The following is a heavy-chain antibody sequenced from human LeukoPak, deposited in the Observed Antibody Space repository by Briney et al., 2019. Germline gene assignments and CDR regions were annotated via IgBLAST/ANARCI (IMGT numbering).Heavy chain of an antibody. CDR1: GFSFSTYN. Sequence: SGGSLRLSCAASGFSFSTYNMNWVRQAPGKALEWVSSITSSGREIFYIDSVKGRFTISRDNAEKSLYLQVDSLRAEDTAVYFCARDPYNGAYGNDYYYYMDAWGKGTTVTVSS. V-gene: IGHV3-21*01. CDR3: ARDPYNGAYGNDYYYYMDA. D-gene: IGHD5-12*01. CDR2: ITSSGREI. J-gene: IGHJ6*03.